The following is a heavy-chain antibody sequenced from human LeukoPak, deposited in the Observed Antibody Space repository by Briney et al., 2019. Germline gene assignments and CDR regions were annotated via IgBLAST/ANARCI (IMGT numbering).Heavy chain of an antibody. Sequence: GGSLRLSCAASGFTFSSYSMNWVRQAPGKGLEWVSSISGRSIYVHYADSVKGRFTISRDNAKNSVYLQLNSLRVEDTAVYYCAREQLYSKYYFDFWGQGALVTVSS. D-gene: IGHD4-11*01. CDR1: GFTFSSYS. V-gene: IGHV3-21*06. J-gene: IGHJ4*02. CDR2: ISGRSIYV. CDR3: AREQLYSKYYFDF.